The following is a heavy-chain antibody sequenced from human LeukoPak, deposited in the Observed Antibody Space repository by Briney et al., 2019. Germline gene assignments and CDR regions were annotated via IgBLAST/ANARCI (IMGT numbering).Heavy chain of an antibody. CDR1: GFTFSSYS. D-gene: IGHD2-2*01. CDR2: ISSSSYI. J-gene: IGHJ6*03. CDR3: ARVYLPNYYYYYMDV. V-gene: IGHV3-21*01. Sequence: GGSLRLSCAASGFTFSSYSMNWVRQAPGKGLEWVSSISSSSYIYYADSVKGRFTISRDNAKNSLYPQMNSLRAEDTAVYYCARVYLPNYYYYYMDVWGKGTTVTVSS.